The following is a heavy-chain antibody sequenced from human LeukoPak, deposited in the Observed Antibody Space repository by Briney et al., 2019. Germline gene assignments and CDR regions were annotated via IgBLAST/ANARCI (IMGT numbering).Heavy chain of an antibody. J-gene: IGHJ4*02. CDR2: INPNSGGT. Sequence: ASVKVSCKASGYTFTGYYMHWVRQAPGQGLEWMGWINPNSGGTNYAQKFQGRVTMTRDTSISTAYMELSRLRSEDTAVYYCASSQGIQLWLYFDYWGQGTLVTVSS. CDR3: ASSQGIQLWLYFDY. CDR1: GYTFTGYY. D-gene: IGHD5-18*01. V-gene: IGHV1-2*02.